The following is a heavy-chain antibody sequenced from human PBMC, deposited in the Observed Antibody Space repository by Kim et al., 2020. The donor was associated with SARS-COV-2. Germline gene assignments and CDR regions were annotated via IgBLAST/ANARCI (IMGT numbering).Heavy chain of an antibody. V-gene: IGHV4-31*03. J-gene: IGHJ6*03. CDR1: GGSISSDGYY. D-gene: IGHD6-13*01. CDR3: ASDSPVAAADVYYSYYLDV. Sequence: SETLSLTCTVSGGSISSDGYYWSGIRQHPGKGLEWIGYIYYSGSTYYNPSFNSRVSMSVDTSKNQFSLRLSSVTAADTAVYYCASDSPVAAADVYYSYYLDVWGKGTTVTVSS. CDR2: IYYSGST.